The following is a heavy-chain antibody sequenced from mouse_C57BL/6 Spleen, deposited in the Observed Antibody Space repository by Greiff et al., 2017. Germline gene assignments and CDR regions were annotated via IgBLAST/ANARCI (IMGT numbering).Heavy chain of an antibody. D-gene: IGHD2-12*01. V-gene: IGHV5-4*01. CDR2: ISAGGSYT. CDR1: GFTFSSYA. CDR3: TREYCYVDY. Sequence: EVMLVESGGGLVKPGGSLKLSCAASGFTFSSYAMSWVRQTPEQRLEWVANISAGGSYTYNPDNVKGRVTISRDKAKNNLYLQMSHLKSEDTAMYYCTREYCYVDYWGQGTTLTVSS. J-gene: IGHJ2*01.